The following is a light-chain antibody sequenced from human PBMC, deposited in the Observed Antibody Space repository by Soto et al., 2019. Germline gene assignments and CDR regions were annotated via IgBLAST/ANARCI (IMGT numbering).Light chain of an antibody. V-gene: IGKV1-33*01. Sequence: DIQMTQSPSSLSASVGDRVTITCQASQDINNYLNWYQQKSGKAPKLLIYDASDLETGVPSRFSGSGSGTDFTCTISSLQPEDIATYYCQHYDNLPLTFGGGTKVDIK. J-gene: IGKJ4*01. CDR1: QDINNY. CDR2: DAS. CDR3: QHYDNLPLT.